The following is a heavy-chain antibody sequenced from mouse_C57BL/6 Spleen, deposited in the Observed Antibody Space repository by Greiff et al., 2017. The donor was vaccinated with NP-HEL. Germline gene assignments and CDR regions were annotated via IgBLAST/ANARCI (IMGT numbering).Heavy chain of an antibody. CDR3: TRIYYYGSSYGGYFDY. Sequence: VQLQQSGTVPARPGASVKMSCKTSGYTFTSYWMHWVKQRPGQGLEWIGAIYPGNSDTSYNQKFKGKAKLTAVTSASTAYMELSSLTNEDSAVYYCTRIYYYGSSYGGYFDYWGQGTTLTVSS. CDR2: IYPGNSDT. V-gene: IGHV1-5*01. J-gene: IGHJ2*01. D-gene: IGHD1-1*01. CDR1: GYTFTSYW.